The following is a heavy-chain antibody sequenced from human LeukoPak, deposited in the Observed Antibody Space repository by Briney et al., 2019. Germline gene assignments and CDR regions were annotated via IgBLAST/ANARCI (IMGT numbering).Heavy chain of an antibody. CDR2: ISGSDGST. V-gene: IGHV3-23*01. J-gene: IGHJ4*02. CDR1: GFTFSSYA. CDR3: ARGGLSTPEDY. D-gene: IGHD2-2*01. Sequence: PGGSLRLSCAASGFTFSSYAMSWVRQAPGKGLEWVSGISGSDGSTNYADSVKGRFTISRENSKNTLYLQMNSLRAEDTAVYYCARGGLSTPEDYWGQGTLVTVSS.